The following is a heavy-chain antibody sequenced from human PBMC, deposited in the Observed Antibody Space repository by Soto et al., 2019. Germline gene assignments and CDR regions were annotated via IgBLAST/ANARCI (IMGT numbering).Heavy chain of an antibody. CDR1: AYTFTSYY. V-gene: IGHV1-46*01. D-gene: IGHD6-13*01. CDR2: INPSGGST. CDR3: VFSVGTAAAGY. J-gene: IGHJ4*02. Sequence: QVQLVQSGAELKEPGASVKVSCKASAYTFTSYYMHWVRQAPGQGLEWMGIINPSGGSTSYAQKFQGRVTMTRDTSTSTVYMELSSLRSEDTAVYYCVFSVGTAAAGYWGQGTLVTVSS.